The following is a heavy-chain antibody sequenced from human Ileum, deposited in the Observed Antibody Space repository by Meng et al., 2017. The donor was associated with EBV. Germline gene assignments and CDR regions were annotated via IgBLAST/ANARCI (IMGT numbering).Heavy chain of an antibody. CDR1: GFTFGEYA. D-gene: IGHD1-14*01. V-gene: IGHV3-30*04. CDR3: AKERRGFYAEH. Sequence: QVRLVGAGGGVVQPGRSLRLSCAASGFTFGEYAMHWVRQAPGKGLEWVALVSYGGSDKLYADSVKGRFTIYRDNSDNTLFLQMNSLKPEDTAVYYCAKERRGFYAEHWGQGTLVTVSS. CDR2: VSYGGSDK. J-gene: IGHJ4*02.